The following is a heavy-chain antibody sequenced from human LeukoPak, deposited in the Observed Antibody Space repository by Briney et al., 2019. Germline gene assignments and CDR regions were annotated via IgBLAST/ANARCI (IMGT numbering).Heavy chain of an antibody. D-gene: IGHD6-19*01. CDR2: IWYDGSNK. CDR3: ARDRAIAVAGTDAFDI. CDR1: GFTFSSYG. J-gene: IGHJ3*02. V-gene: IGHV3-33*01. Sequence: PGGSLRLSCAASGFTFSSYGMHWVRQAPGKGLEWVAVIWYDGSNKYYADSVKGRFTISRDNSKNTLYLQMNSLRAEDTAVYYCARDRAIAVAGTDAFDIWGQGTMVTVSS.